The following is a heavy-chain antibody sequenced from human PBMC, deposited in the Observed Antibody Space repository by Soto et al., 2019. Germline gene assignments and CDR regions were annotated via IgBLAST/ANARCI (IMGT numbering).Heavy chain of an antibody. D-gene: IGHD6-13*01. CDR2: MNPNSGNT. CDR1: GYTFTSYD. J-gene: IGHJ5*02. CDR3: ARGRGELVEIRANWFDP. V-gene: IGHV1-8*01. Sequence: QVQLVQSGAEVKKPGASVKVSCKASGYTFTSYDINWVRQATGQGLEWMGWMNPNSGNTGYAQKFQGRVTMTRNTSISRVYMELSSLRSEDTAVYYCARGRGELVEIRANWFDPWGQGTLVTVST.